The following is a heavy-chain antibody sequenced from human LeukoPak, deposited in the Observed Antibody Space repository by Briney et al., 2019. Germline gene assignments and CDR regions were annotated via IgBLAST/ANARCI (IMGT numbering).Heavy chain of an antibody. J-gene: IGHJ4*02. CDR3: ASGNYYDSSGGLGY. Sequence: SETLSLTCTVSGGSISSGGYYWSWIRQHPGKGLEWIGYIYYSGSTYYNPSLKSRITISVDTSKNQFSLKLSSVTAADTAVYYCASGNYYDSSGGLGYWGQGTLVTVSS. CDR1: GGSISSGGYY. V-gene: IGHV4-31*03. D-gene: IGHD3-22*01. CDR2: IYYSGST.